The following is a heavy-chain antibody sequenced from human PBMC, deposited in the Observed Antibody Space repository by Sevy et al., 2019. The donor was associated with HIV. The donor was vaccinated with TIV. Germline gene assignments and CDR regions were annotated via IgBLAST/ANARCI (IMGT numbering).Heavy chain of an antibody. CDR2: ISSSSSTI. V-gene: IGHV3-48*01. D-gene: IGHD6-6*01. J-gene: IGHJ4*02. Sequence: GGSLRLSCAASGFTFSSYSMNWVRQAPGKGLEWVSYISSSSSTIYYADSVKGRFNISGDNAKNSLYLQMNSLRAADTAVYDRASLSGSSSFDYWGQGTLVTVSS. CDR1: GFTFSSYS. CDR3: ASLSGSSSFDY.